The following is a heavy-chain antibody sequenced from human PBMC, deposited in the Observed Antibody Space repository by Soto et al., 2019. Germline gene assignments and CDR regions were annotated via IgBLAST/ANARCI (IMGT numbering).Heavy chain of an antibody. CDR3: VKVAELKSGYDHAMDV. CDR1: GYSFTGHD. D-gene: IGHD5-12*01. V-gene: IGHV1-8*01. J-gene: IGHJ6*02. Sequence: QVQLVQSGAEVRKPGASVRVSCKASGYSFTGHDVNWVRQASGQGLEWMGWMNPKSGGTGYAQKFQGRVNMTRDTSINTAYLDLSGLPSQDTAVYYCVKVAELKSGYDHAMDVWGQGTTVTVSS. CDR2: MNPKSGGT.